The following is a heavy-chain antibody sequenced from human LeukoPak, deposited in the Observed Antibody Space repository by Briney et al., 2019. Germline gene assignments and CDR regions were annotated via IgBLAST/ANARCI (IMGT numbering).Heavy chain of an antibody. V-gene: IGHV4-61*01. CDR2: IYYSGST. Sequence: SETLSLTCTVSGGSVSSDSYYWSWIRQPPGKGLEWIGYIYYSGSTNYNPSLRSRVTISPETSKNQFSLKLRSVTAADTALYYCAGAYDDGDYVDSWGQGILVTVSS. CDR3: AGAYDDGDYVDS. CDR1: GGSVSSDSYY. D-gene: IGHD4-17*01. J-gene: IGHJ4*02.